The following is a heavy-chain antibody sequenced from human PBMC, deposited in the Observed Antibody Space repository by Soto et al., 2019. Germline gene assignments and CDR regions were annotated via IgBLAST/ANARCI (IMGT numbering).Heavy chain of an antibody. CDR1: GFTFSSYG. CDR2: VSYDGSNK. D-gene: IGHD6-13*01. Sequence: QVQLVESGGGVVQPGRSLRLSCAASGFTFSSYGMHWVRQAPGKGLEWVAVVSYDGSNKYYADFVKGRFTISRDNSKSTLYLQMNSLRAEDTAVYYCAKDIGSSSWYWSATLDYWGQGTLVNVSS. CDR3: AKDIGSSSWYWSATLDY. J-gene: IGHJ4*02. V-gene: IGHV3-30*18.